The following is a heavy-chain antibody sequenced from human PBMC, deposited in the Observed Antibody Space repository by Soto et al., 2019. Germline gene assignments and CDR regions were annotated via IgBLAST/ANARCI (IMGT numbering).Heavy chain of an antibody. CDR1: GYTFTSYD. Sequence: AXSVKVSCKASGYTFTSYDINWVRQATGQGLEWMGWMNPNSGNTGYAQKFQGRVTMTRNTSISTAYMELSSLRSEDTAVYYCARVLGYCSSTSCYAKADDAFDIWGQGTMVTVSS. J-gene: IGHJ3*02. CDR3: ARVLGYCSSTSCYAKADDAFDI. D-gene: IGHD2-2*01. CDR2: MNPNSGNT. V-gene: IGHV1-8*01.